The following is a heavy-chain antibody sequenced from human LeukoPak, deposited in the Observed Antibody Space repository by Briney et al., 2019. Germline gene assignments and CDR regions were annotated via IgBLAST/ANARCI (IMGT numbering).Heavy chain of an antibody. CDR1: GFTFSNYW. CDR3: ARASDPWLQLT. J-gene: IGHJ5*02. D-gene: IGHD5-24*01. CDR2: IKQDGSEK. V-gene: IGHV3-7*05. Sequence: QPGGSPRLSCAASGFTFSNYWMIWVRQAPGKGLEWVGNIKQDGSEKRYADSVRGRFSISRDNAQTSLYLQMNSLRAEDTAVYYCARASDPWLQLTWGQGTLVTVSS.